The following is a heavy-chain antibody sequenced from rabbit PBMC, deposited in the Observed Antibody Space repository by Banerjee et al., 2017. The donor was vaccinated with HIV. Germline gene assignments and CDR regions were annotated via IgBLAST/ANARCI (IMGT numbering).Heavy chain of an antibody. CDR2: IDPVFGST. D-gene: IGHD2-1*01. J-gene: IGHJ5*01. V-gene: IGHV1S47*01. CDR3: ARRYDDYGDWGWLDL. CDR1: GFDFISYR. Sequence: QEQLVESGGGLVQPGGSLKLSCKASGFDFISYRVSWVRQAPGKGLEWIGYIDPVFGSTYYASWVNGRFTISSHNAQNTLYLQLNSLTAADTATYFCARRYDDYGDWGWLDLWGQGTLVTVS.